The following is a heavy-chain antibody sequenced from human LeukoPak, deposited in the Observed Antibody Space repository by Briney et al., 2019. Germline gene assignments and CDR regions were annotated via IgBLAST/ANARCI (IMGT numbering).Heavy chain of an antibody. V-gene: IGHV4-34*01. CDR3: ARQGGYSSPFSV. Sequence: SETLSLTCAVYGGSFSGYYWSWIRQPPGRGLEWIGEINHSGSTNYNPSLKSRVTISVDTSKNQFSLKLSSVTAADTAVYYCARQGGYSSPFSVWGKGTTVAVSS. D-gene: IGHD6-6*01. CDR2: INHSGST. J-gene: IGHJ6*04. CDR1: GGSFSGYY.